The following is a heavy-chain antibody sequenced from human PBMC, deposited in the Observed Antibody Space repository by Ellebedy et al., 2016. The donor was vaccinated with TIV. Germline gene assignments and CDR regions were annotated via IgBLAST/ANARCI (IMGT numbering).Heavy chain of an antibody. CDR3: ALASCDY. J-gene: IGHJ4*02. CDR2: IDPSDGST. Sequence: AASVNVSCKASGYSLVNYYIQWVRQAPGHGLEWVVIIDPSDGSTSYTQRFQGRITLTRDTSTTTVYMSLSSLRFDDTAMYYCALASCDYWGQGTQVTVSS. CDR1: GYSLVNYY. D-gene: IGHD1-1*01. V-gene: IGHV1-46*01.